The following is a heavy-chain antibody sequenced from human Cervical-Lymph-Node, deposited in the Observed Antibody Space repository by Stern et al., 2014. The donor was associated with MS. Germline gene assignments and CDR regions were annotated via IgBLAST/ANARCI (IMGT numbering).Heavy chain of an antibody. Sequence: QVTLRESGPALVRPTQTLTLTCSFSGFSLTTDGMCVSWIRQPPGKALQWLALVDWDDNSYYDTSLRTRLTISKDTAKIQVVLTMANMDPVDTATYFCARTRWGASGRHAARFDHWGQGTVVTVSS. D-gene: IGHD1-26*01. CDR3: ARTRWGASGRHAARFDH. CDR1: GFSLTTDGMC. J-gene: IGHJ3*01. V-gene: IGHV2-70*01. CDR2: VDWDDNS.